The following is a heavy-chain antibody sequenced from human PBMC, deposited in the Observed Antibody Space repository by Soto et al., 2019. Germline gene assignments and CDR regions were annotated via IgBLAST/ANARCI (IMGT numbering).Heavy chain of an antibody. V-gene: IGHV3-21*01. CDR3: TRDASRDSSARGWFDP. J-gene: IGHJ5*02. CDR1: GFTLRSFT. D-gene: IGHD6-13*01. CDR2: ISSNSAYI. Sequence: LRLSCAASGFTLRSFTMNWVRQAPGKGLEWVSTISSNSAYIYYTDALRGRFTISRDNAKNSLHLQMNSLRAEDTAVYYCTRDASRDSSARGWFDPWGPGTLVTVSS.